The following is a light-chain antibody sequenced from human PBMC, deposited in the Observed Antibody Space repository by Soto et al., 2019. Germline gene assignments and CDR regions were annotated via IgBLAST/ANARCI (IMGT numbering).Light chain of an antibody. V-gene: IGKV1-39*01. J-gene: IGKJ4*01. CDR1: QSISSY. CDR3: QQSYSTPLT. CDR2: AAS. Sequence: DIQMPQSPSSLSASVGDRVTITCLASQSISSYLNWYQQKPGKAPNLLIYAASSLQSGVPSRFSGSGSGTDFTLTISSLQPEDFATYYCQQSYSTPLTFGGGTKVDIK.